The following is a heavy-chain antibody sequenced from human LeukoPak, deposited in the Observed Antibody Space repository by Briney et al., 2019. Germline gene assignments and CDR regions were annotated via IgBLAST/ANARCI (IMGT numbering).Heavy chain of an antibody. CDR3: ARGIAVADSYYFDY. Sequence: ASVKVSCKASGYTFTSYGISWVRQAPGQGLEWMGWISVYNGNTNYAQKLQGRVTMTTDTSTSTAYMELRSLRSDDTAVYYCARGIAVADSYYFDYWGQGTLVTASS. D-gene: IGHD6-19*01. CDR2: ISVYNGNT. V-gene: IGHV1-18*01. J-gene: IGHJ4*02. CDR1: GYTFTSYG.